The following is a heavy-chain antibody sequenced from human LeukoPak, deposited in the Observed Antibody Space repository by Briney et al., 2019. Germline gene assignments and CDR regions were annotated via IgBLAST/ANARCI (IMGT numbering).Heavy chain of an antibody. CDR3: ARLIFGAVYYMDV. J-gene: IGHJ6*03. CDR2: IYYSGST. D-gene: IGHD3-3*01. CDR1: GGSISSSSYY. V-gene: IGHV4-39*01. Sequence: SSETLSLTCTVSGGSISSSSYYWGWIRQPPGKGLEWIGSIYYSGSTYYNPSLKSRVTISVDTSKNQFSLKLSSVTAADTAVYYCARLIFGAVYYMDVWGKGTTVTVSS.